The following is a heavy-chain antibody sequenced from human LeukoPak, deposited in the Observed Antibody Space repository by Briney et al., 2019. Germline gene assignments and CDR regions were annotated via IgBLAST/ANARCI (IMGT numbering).Heavy chain of an antibody. CDR3: ARDSGYYYFNY. Sequence: PGGSLRLSCAASGFTFSSYAMHWVRQAPGKGLEWVAVISYDGSNKYYADSVKGRFTISRDISKNTLYLQMNSLRAEDTAVYYCARDSGYYYFNYWGQGTLVTVSS. V-gene: IGHV3-30-3*01. J-gene: IGHJ4*02. D-gene: IGHD3-22*01. CDR1: GFTFSSYA. CDR2: ISYDGSNK.